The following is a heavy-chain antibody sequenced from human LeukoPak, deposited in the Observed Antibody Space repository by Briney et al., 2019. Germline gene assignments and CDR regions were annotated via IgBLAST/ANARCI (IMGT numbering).Heavy chain of an antibody. J-gene: IGHJ4*02. D-gene: IGHD3-3*01. CDR2: ISGSGGST. CDR1: GFTFSSYA. CDR3: AKPGITIFGVVGGAAFDY. Sequence: GGSLRLSCAASGFTFSSYAMSWVSQAPGKGLEWVSAISGSGGSTYYADSVKGRFTISRDNSKNTLYLQMNSLRAEDTAVYYCAKPGITIFGVVGGAAFDYWGQGTLVTVSS. V-gene: IGHV3-23*01.